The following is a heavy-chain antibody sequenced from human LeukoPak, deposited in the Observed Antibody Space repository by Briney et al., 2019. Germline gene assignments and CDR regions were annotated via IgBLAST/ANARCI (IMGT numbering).Heavy chain of an antibody. CDR3: VRGTAGLFDY. CDR1: GFIFSNYG. CDR2: ISYDGISK. V-gene: IGHV3-30*03. Sequence: PGGSLRLSCAASGFIFSNYGINWVRQAPGKGLEWVAVISYDGISKYYADSVKGRFTISRDNSKNTVYLQMNSLRAEDTAVYYCVRGTAGLFDYWGQGTLVTVSS. J-gene: IGHJ4*02. D-gene: IGHD1-1*01.